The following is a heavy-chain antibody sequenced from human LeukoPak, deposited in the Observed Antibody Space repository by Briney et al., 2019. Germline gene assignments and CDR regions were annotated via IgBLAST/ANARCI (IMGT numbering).Heavy chain of an antibody. J-gene: IGHJ4*02. V-gene: IGHV4-34*01. Sequence: SETLSLTCAVYGGSFSGYYWSWIRQPPGKGLDWIGEINHIGRTNYNPSLKSRVTISVDTCKNQSSLKLSSVTAANTAVYYCARGGRYCSSTSCYRQQLASPFRYCGQGTLVTVSS. CDR2: INHIGRT. D-gene: IGHD2-2*01. CDR1: GGSFSGYY. CDR3: ARGGRYCSSTSCYRQQLASPFRY.